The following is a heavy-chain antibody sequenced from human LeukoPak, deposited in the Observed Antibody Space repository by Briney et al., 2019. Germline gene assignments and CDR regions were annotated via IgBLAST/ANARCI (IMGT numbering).Heavy chain of an antibody. D-gene: IGHD2-2*01. V-gene: IGHV3-23*01. CDR3: ASMICSTTSCWIDY. Sequence: GGSLRLSCAASGFTFSSYAMSWVRQAPGKGLEGGSAISGSGGSTYYADSVKGRFTISRDNSKNTLYLQMNSLRAEDTAVYYCASMICSTTSCWIDYWGQGTLVTVSS. J-gene: IGHJ4*02. CDR1: GFTFSSYA. CDR2: ISGSGGST.